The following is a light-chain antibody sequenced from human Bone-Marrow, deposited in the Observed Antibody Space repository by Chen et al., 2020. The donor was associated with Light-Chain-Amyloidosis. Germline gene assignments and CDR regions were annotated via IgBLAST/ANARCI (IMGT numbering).Light chain of an antibody. J-gene: IGKJ5*01. CDR2: DAS. Sequence: VLTQSPATLSLSPGERASLFCTASQGIGTYLAWYRQQPGQAPRLLIYDASNRATDIPARFTAWGSGTDFTLTITNLEPEDFAVYYGQQRSSWPSITFGQGTRLEIK. V-gene: IGKV3-11*01. CDR3: QQRSSWPSIT. CDR1: QGIGTY.